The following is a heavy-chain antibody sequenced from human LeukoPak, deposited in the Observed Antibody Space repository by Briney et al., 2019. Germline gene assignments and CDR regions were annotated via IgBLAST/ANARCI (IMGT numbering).Heavy chain of an antibody. V-gene: IGHV3-7*03. D-gene: IGHD3-22*01. CDR3: AKDTGYYYDSSNYWV. Sequence: GGSLRLSCAASGFTFSSYWMNWVRQAPGKGLEWVANIKQDGSEKYYVDSVKGRFTISRDNAKNSLYLQMNSLRAEDTALYYCAKDTGYYYDSSNYWVWGQGTLVTVSS. CDR1: GFTFSSYW. J-gene: IGHJ4*02. CDR2: IKQDGSEK.